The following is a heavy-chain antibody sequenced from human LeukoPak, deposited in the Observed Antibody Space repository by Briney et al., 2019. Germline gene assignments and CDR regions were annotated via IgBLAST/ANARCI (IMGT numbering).Heavy chain of an antibody. J-gene: IGHJ4*02. V-gene: IGHV1-2*02. CDR1: GYTFTGYY. Sequence: ASVKVSCKASGYTFTGYYMHWVRQAPGQGLEWMGWINPNSGGTNYAQKFQGRVTMTRDTSISTAYMELSRLRSDDTAVYYCARDLREMATILDDYYFDYWGQGTLVTVSS. CDR2: INPNSGGT. CDR3: ARDLREMATILDDYYFDY. D-gene: IGHD5-24*01.